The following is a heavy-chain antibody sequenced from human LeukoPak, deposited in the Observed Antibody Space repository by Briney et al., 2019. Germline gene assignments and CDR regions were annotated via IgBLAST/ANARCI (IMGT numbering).Heavy chain of an antibody. V-gene: IGHV4-38-2*02. Sequence: SETLSLTCTVSGYSISTGYYWDWIRQPPGKGLEWIGTFYHGGSTYYNPSLKSRVTISVDTSKNQFSLNLTSVTAADTAVYYCATGLWIQLWLHAFDIWGQGTMVTVSS. D-gene: IGHD5-18*01. CDR3: ATGLWIQLWLHAFDI. J-gene: IGHJ3*02. CDR1: GYSISTGYY. CDR2: FYHGGST.